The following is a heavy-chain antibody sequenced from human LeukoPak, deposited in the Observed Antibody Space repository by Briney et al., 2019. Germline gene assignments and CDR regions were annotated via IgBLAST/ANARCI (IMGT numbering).Heavy chain of an antibody. CDR1: GFTFSSYA. Sequence: GGSLRLSCAASGFTFSSYAMSWVRQAPGKGLEWVSAISGSGGSTYYADSVKGRFTISRDNSKNTLYLQMNSLRAEDTAVYYCAKDYVILTGYQGFDYWGQGTLVTVSS. CDR3: AKDYVILTGYQGFDY. CDR2: ISGSGGST. J-gene: IGHJ4*02. D-gene: IGHD3-9*01. V-gene: IGHV3-23*01.